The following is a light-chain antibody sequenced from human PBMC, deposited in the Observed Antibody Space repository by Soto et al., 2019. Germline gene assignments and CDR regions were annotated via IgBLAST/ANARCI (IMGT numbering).Light chain of an antibody. CDR3: QQYNNWPPLT. CDR2: SAS. J-gene: IGKJ4*01. CDR1: QSVSSN. Sequence: EIVMTQSPATLSVSPGERATLSCRASQSVSSNLAWYQQKPGQAPRLLIYSASTRATGIPARFSGSGSDTEFTLTISSRQSEDVAVYSCQQYNNWPPLTFGGGTKVEIK. V-gene: IGKV3-15*01.